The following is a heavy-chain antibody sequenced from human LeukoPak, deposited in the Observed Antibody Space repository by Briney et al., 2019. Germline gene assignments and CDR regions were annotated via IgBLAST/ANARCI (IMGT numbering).Heavy chain of an antibody. CDR1: GFTFTNHW. CDR2: VNQDGSEK. V-gene: IGHV3-7*01. Sequence: GGSLRLSCAASGFTFTNHWMSWVRQAPGKGLEWLANVNQDGSEKYYVDSVKGRFTISRDNAKNSLYLQMNSLRAEDTAVYYCARHSSSWYAYFDYWGQGTLVTVSS. J-gene: IGHJ4*02. D-gene: IGHD6-13*01. CDR3: ARHSSSWYAYFDY.